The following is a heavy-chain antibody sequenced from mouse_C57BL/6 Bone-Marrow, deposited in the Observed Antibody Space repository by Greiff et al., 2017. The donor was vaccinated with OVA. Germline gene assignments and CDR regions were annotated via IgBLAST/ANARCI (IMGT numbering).Heavy chain of an antibody. V-gene: IGHV14-4*01. CDR2: IDPENGDT. J-gene: IGHJ2*01. CDR1: GFNIKDDY. Sequence: EVQGVESGAELVRPGASVKLSCTASGFNIKDDYMHWVKQRPEQGLEWIGWIDPENGDTEYASKFQGKATITADTSSNTAYLQLSSLTSEDTAVYYCTTYLRYWGQGTTLTVSS. D-gene: IGHD5-1*01. CDR3: TTYLRY.